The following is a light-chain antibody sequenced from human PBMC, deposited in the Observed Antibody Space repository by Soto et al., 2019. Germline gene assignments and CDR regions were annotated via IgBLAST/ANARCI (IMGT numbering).Light chain of an antibody. CDR2: EVT. Sequence: QSALTQPASVSGSPGQSITISCTGSSSDVGGYNYVSWYQQHPGKAPKLIIYEVTYRPSGVSNRFSGSKSGNTASLTISGLQSEDEAAYYCSSYTVTNFLSYVFGTGTKVTVL. CDR1: SSDVGGYNY. J-gene: IGLJ1*01. CDR3: SSYTVTNFLSYV. V-gene: IGLV2-14*01.